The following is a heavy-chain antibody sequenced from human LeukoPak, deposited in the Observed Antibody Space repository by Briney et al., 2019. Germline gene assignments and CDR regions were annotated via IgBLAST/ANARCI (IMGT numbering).Heavy chain of an antibody. CDR2: IYYSGST. CDR1: GGSFSGYY. V-gene: IGHV4-59*01. D-gene: IGHD3-22*01. J-gene: IGHJ4*02. CDR3: AGVSQTYDSSGYYYPDVGYFDY. Sequence: PSETLSLTCAVYGGSFSGYYWSWIRQPPGKGLEWIGYIYYSGSTNYNPSLKSRVTISVDTSKNQFSLKLSSVTAADTAVYYCAGVSQTYDSSGYYYPDVGYFDYWGQGTLVTVSS.